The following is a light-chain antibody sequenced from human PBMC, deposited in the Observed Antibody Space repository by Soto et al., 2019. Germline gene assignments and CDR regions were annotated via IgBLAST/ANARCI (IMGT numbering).Light chain of an antibody. V-gene: IGKV3-15*01. CDR3: QHYNKWTRT. Sequence: EIVMTQSPATLSVSPGERATLSCRASQSVITNLASYQQKPGQAPRLLIYGASTRAAIIPARFSGSGSGTEFNLTISNLQSEDFAVYYCQHYNKWTRTFGQGTKVEI. CDR2: GAS. CDR1: QSVITN. J-gene: IGKJ1*01.